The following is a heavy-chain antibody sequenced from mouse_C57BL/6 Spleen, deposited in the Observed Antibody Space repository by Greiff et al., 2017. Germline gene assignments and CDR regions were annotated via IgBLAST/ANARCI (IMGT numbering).Heavy chain of an antibody. CDR2: IYPRSGNT. CDR3: ARIDYGSSYYYAMDY. J-gene: IGHJ4*01. V-gene: IGHV1-81*01. CDR1: GYTFTSYG. D-gene: IGHD1-1*01. Sequence: QVQLQQSGAELARPGASVKLSCKASGYTFTSYGISWVKQRTGQGLEWIGEIYPRSGNTYYNEKFKGKATLTADKSSSTAYMELRSLTSEDSAVYFCARIDYGSSYYYAMDYWGQGTSVTVSS.